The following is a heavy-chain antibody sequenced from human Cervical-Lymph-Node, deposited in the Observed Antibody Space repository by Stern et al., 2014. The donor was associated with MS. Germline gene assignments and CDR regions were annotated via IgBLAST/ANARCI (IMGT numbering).Heavy chain of an antibody. V-gene: IGHV4-59*01. CDR3: ARVDDCSGGTCFSTSWFDP. J-gene: IGHJ5*02. CDR2: IYPDGST. Sequence: VQLQESGPGLVKPSETLSLTCTVYGGSFNNYYWRWIRQPPGKGLEWIGYIYPDGSTKYNPSLKSRVTISLHTSKKQFSLRLTSVTAADTAVYYCARVDDCSGGTCFSTSWFDPWGQGTLVTVSS. CDR1: GGSFNNYY. D-gene: IGHD2-15*01.